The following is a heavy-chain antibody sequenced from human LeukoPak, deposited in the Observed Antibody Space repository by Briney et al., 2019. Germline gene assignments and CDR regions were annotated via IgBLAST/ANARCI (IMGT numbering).Heavy chain of an antibody. V-gene: IGHV4-34*01. CDR2: INHSGST. CDR1: GGSFSGYY. J-gene: IGHJ4*02. Sequence: SETLSLTCAVYGGSFSGYYWSWIRQPPGKGLEWTGEINHSGSTNYNPSLKSRVTISVDTSKNQFSLKLSSVTAADTAVYYCARGSLWFGLYFDYWGQGTLVTVSS. CDR3: ARGSLWFGLYFDY. D-gene: IGHD3-10*01.